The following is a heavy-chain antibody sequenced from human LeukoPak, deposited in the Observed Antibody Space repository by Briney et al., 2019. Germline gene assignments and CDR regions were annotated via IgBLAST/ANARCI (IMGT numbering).Heavy chain of an antibody. CDR1: GFTFSSYG. CDR2: ISGSGGST. Sequence: GGSLRLSCAASGFTFSSYGMSWVRQAPGKGLEWVSAISGSGGSTYYSDSVKGRFTISRDNAKNSLYLQMNSLRAEDTAVYYCARDPDSSGWGYYFDYWGQGTLVTVSS. D-gene: IGHD3-22*01. CDR3: ARDPDSSGWGYYFDY. V-gene: IGHV3-23*01. J-gene: IGHJ4*02.